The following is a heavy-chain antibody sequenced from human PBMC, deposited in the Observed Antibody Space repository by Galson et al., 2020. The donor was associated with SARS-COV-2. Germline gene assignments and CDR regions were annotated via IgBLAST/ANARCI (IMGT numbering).Heavy chain of an antibody. Sequence: GGSLRLSCVASGFIFSDYNMNWVRQAPGQGLEWVSSIGGSSGSIYYADSVTGRFTTSKNSAENLLFLQMNSLRVEDTAVYYCARGGDSTMVSDFFDYWGQGTLVTVPS. CDR1: GFIFSDYN. V-gene: IGHV3-21*06. CDR3: ARGGDSTMVSDFFDY. CDR2: IGGSSGSI. J-gene: IGHJ4*02. D-gene: IGHD5-18*01.